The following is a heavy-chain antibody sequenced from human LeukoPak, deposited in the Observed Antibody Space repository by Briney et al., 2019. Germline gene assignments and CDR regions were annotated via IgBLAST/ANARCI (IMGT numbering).Heavy chain of an antibody. V-gene: IGHV1-69*01. Sequence: GSSVKVSRKASGGTFSSYAISWVRQAPGQGLEWMGGIIPIFGTANYAQKFQGRVTITADESTSTAYMELSSLRSEDTAVYYCARGKQQLVQGLYYFDYWGQGTLVTVSS. CDR1: GGTFSSYA. J-gene: IGHJ4*02. CDR3: ARGKQQLVQGLYYFDY. CDR2: IIPIFGTA. D-gene: IGHD6-13*01.